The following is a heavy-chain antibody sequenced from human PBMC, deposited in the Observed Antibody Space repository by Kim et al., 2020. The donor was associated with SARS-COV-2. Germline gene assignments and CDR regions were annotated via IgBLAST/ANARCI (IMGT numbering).Heavy chain of an antibody. CDR2: IIPILGIA. J-gene: IGHJ6*02. V-gene: IGHV1-69*02. CDR1: GGTFSSYT. Sequence: SVKVSCKASGGTFSSYTISWVRQAPGQGLEWMGRIIPILGIANYAQKFQGRVTITADKSTSTAYMELSSLRSEDTAVYYCARGPIVATPYYYYYYYGMDVWGQGTTVTVSS. D-gene: IGHD5-12*01. CDR3: ARGPIVATPYYYYYYYGMDV.